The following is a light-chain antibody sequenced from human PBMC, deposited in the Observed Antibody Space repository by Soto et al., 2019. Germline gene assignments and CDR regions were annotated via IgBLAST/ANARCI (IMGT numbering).Light chain of an antibody. CDR3: QQYGSSLWT. CDR2: GAS. CDR1: QSVSSSY. J-gene: IGKJ1*01. Sequence: EIVLTQSPGTLSLSPGERATLSCRASQSVSSSYLAWYQQKPGQAPRLLIYGASSRATGSPDRFSGSGSGTDFTLTISRLEPEDFAVYYCQQYGSSLWTFGQGTKVDI. V-gene: IGKV3-20*01.